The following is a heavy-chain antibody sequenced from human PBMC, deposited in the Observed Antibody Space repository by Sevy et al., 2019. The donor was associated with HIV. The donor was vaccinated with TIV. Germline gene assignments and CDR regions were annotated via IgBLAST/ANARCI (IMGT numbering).Heavy chain of an antibody. CDR2: ISGSAGST. Sequence: GGSLRLSCAASGFTFSRYAMNWVRQAPGKGLEWVSAISGSAGSTYYADSVDGRFTISRDNSKNTLFLQMNSLRVEDTALYYCAKGDRTFYGMDVWGQGTTVTVSS. CDR3: AKGDRTFYGMDV. J-gene: IGHJ6*02. V-gene: IGHV3-23*01. CDR1: GFTFSRYA. D-gene: IGHD3-22*01.